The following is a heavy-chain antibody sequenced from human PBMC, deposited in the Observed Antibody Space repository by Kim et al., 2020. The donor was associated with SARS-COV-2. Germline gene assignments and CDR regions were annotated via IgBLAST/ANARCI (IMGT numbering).Heavy chain of an antibody. CDR3: AKVSHSSSWFWGAFDI. D-gene: IGHD6-13*01. Sequence: GGSLRLSCAASGFTFGDYAMHWVRQAPGKGLEWVSGISWNSGSIGYADSVKGRFTISRDNAKNSLYLQMNSLRAEGTALYYCAKVSHSSSWFWGAFDIWGQGTMVTVSS. CDR2: ISWNSGSI. J-gene: IGHJ3*02. V-gene: IGHV3-9*01. CDR1: GFTFGDYA.